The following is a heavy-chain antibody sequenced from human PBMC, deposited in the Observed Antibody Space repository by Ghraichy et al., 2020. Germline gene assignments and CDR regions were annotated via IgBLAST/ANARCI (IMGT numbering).Heavy chain of an antibody. CDR1: GYSFTSYW. Sequence: GESLNISCKGSGYSFTSYWIGWVRQMPGKGLEWMGIIYPGDSDTRYSPSFQGQVTISADKSISTAYLQWSSLKASDTAMYYCARIPCSSTSCYPGSGLHPWGQGTLVTVSS. CDR2: IYPGDSDT. CDR3: ARIPCSSTSCYPGSGLHP. J-gene: IGHJ5*02. D-gene: IGHD2-2*01. V-gene: IGHV5-51*01.